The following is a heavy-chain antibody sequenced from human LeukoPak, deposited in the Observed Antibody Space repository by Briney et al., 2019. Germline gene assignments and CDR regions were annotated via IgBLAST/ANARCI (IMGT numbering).Heavy chain of an antibody. J-gene: IGHJ4*02. Sequence: GGSLRLSCAASGFTFSSYEMNWVRQAPGKGLEWVSYISSSGSTIYYANSVKGRFTISRDNAKNALYLQMNSLRAEDTAVYYCARDGTAMGFFDYWGQGTLVTVSS. CDR1: GFTFSSYE. CDR2: ISSSGSTI. CDR3: ARDGTAMGFFDY. V-gene: IGHV3-48*03. D-gene: IGHD5-18*01.